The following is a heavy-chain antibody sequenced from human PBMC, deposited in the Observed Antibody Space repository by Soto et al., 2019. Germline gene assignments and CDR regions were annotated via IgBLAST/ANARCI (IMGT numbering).Heavy chain of an antibody. Sequence: SETLSLTCTVSGGSISSSSYYWGWIRQPPGKGLEWIGSIYYRGSTYYNPSLKSRVTISLDMSKNQFSLKLNSVTAADTAMYFCARLEGLATISYYFDFWGQGALVTVSS. D-gene: IGHD3-9*01. CDR3: ARLEGLATISYYFDF. J-gene: IGHJ4*02. CDR2: IYYRGST. CDR1: GGSISSSSYY. V-gene: IGHV4-39*01.